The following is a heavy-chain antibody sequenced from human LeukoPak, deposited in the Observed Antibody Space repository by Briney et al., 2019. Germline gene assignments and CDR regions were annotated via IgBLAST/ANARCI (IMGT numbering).Heavy chain of an antibody. J-gene: IGHJ4*02. CDR3: ARSAAAGRIVATFGY. CDR2: ISNDGNNK. CDR1: GFTFSSYA. V-gene: IGHV3-30*04. D-gene: IGHD5-12*01. Sequence: GGSLRLSCAASGFTFSSYALHWVRQAPGKGLEWVAVISNDGNNKFYAHSVKGRFTISRDNSKNTLYLQMNSLRTEDTAVYYCARSAAAGRIVATFGYWGQGTLVIVSS.